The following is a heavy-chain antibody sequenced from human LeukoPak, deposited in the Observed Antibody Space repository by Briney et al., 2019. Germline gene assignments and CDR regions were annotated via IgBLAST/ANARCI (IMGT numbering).Heavy chain of an antibody. CDR2: INHSGST. CDR1: GGSFSAYF. J-gene: IGHJ5*02. CDR3: ARHLSSIAALNWFDP. V-gene: IGHV4-34*01. Sequence: SSETLSLTCAVYGGSFSAYFWSWIRQPPGEGLEWIGEINHSGSTDYNPSLKSRVNISVDTSTNQFSLRLSSVTAADTAVYYCARHLSSIAALNWFDPWGQGTLDTVSS. D-gene: IGHD6-6*01.